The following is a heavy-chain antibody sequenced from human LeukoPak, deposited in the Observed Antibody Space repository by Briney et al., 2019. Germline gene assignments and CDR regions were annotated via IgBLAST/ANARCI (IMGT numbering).Heavy chain of an antibody. CDR3: ASPKEESSNWYGNWFEP. Sequence: SETLSLTCTVSGGSISSYYWSWIRQPPGKGLEWIGFIYYSGSTNYNPSLKSRVIMSVDTSKNQFSLKLSSVTAADTAVYYCASPKEESSNWYGNWFEPWGQGTLVTVSS. J-gene: IGHJ5*02. CDR2: IYYSGST. D-gene: IGHD6-13*01. CDR1: GGSISSYY. V-gene: IGHV4-59*01.